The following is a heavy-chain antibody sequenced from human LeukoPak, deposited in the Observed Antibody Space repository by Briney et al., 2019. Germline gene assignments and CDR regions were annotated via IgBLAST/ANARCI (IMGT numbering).Heavy chain of an antibody. CDR1: GFTFSYYW. CDR2: IKEDGSEK. Sequence: GGSLSLSCAVSGFTFSYYWMSWVRQAPGKGLEWVAKIKEDGSEKYYVDSVKGRFTISRDNARRSLYLQMNSLRAEDTAVYYCASRNLFEYWGQGTLVTVSS. CDR3: ASRNLFEY. J-gene: IGHJ4*02. V-gene: IGHV3-7*01. D-gene: IGHD1-14*01.